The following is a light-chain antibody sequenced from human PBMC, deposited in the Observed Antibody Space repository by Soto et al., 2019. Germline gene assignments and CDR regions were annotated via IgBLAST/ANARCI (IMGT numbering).Light chain of an antibody. V-gene: IGKV1-39*01. J-gene: IGKJ1*01. CDR2: GAS. CDR3: QQSYTTPRT. CDR1: QSISNH. Sequence: DIQMTQSPSSLSASVEDRVIITCRASQSISNHLNWYQQKPGKAPKLLISGASSLESGVPSRFSGSGSGTDFTLTISSLQPEDFATYYCQQSYTTPRTFGQGTKVDIK.